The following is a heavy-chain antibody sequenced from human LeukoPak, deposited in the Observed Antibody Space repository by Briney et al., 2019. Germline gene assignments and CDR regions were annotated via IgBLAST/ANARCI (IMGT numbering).Heavy chain of an antibody. CDR3: ARDSCGGDCYSMDY. J-gene: IGHJ4*02. D-gene: IGHD2-21*02. V-gene: IGHV3-33*01. Sequence: PGGSLRLSCAASGFTFSSYGMHWVRQAPGKGLEWVAVIWYDGSNKYYADSVKGRFTISRDNSKNTLYLQMNSLRAEDTAVYYCARDSCGGDCYSMDYWGQGTLVTVSS. CDR1: GFTFSSYG. CDR2: IWYDGSNK.